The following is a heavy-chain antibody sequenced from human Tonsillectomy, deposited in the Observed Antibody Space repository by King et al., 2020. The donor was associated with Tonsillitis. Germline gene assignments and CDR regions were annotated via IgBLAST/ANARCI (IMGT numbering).Heavy chain of an antibody. D-gene: IGHD2-2*01. Sequence: VQLQESGPGLVKPSETLSLSCTVSGGSMSSNYWSWIRQPPGKGLEWIGYIYYSGSTNYNPSLKSRVAISVDTSKNQFSLKLSSVTAADTAVYYCARLVWYCTSTSCYQGNFDDWGQGTLVTVSS. J-gene: IGHJ4*02. CDR2: IYYSGST. V-gene: IGHV4-59*01. CDR3: ARLVWYCTSTSCYQGNFDD. CDR1: GGSMSSNY.